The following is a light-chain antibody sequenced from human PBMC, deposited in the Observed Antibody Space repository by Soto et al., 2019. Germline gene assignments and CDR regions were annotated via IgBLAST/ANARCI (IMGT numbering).Light chain of an antibody. CDR2: DAF. J-gene: IGKJ1*01. CDR3: QQYNSYPLT. V-gene: IGKV1-5*01. CDR1: QSLGNW. Sequence: DIQMTQSPSTLSASVGDRVTITCRASQSLGNWLAWYQQKPGKAPKVLIYDAFSLESGVPSRFSGSGSGTEFTLTISSLQPDDFATYYCQQYNSYPLTFGQGTKVDIK.